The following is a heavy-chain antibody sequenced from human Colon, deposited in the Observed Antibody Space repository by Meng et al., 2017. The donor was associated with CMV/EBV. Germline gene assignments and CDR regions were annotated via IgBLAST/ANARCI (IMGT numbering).Heavy chain of an antibody. Sequence: LRLSCAASGFTFSDYYMTWIRQAPGKGLEWVSYIGNRGTTIYYADSVKGRFTISRDNANNSLYLQMNSLRAEDTAVYFCARYYYGLDYWGQGTLVTVSS. CDR1: GFTFSDYY. CDR3: ARYYYGLDY. D-gene: IGHD3-10*01. V-gene: IGHV3-11*01. J-gene: IGHJ4*02. CDR2: IGNRGTTI.